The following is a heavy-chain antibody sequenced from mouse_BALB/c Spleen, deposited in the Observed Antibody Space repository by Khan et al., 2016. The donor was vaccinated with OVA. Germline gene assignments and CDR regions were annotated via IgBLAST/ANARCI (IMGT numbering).Heavy chain of an antibody. CDR1: GYAFTNYL. CDR2: INPGSGGT. Sequence: VQLQESGAELVRPGTSVKVSCKASGYAFTNYLIEWIKQRPGQGLEWIGVINPGSGGTNYNEKFKGKATLTADISSRTAYMQLSSLTSDVSAVCFCTRGGCGGFAYWGQGTLVTVSA. CDR3: TRGGCGGFAY. J-gene: IGHJ3*01. V-gene: IGHV1-54*01.